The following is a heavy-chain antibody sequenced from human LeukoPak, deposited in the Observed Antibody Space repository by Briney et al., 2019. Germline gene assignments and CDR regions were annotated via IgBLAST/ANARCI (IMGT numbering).Heavy chain of an antibody. CDR1: GYTFTGYY. D-gene: IGHD1-1*01. Sequence: ASVKVSCKASGYTFTGYYMHWVRQAPGQGLEWMGWINPNSGGTNYAQKFQGRVTMTRDTSISTAYMELSRLRSDDTAVYYCARNHPEAGNAFDIWGQGTMVTASS. CDR2: INPNSGGT. V-gene: IGHV1-2*02. CDR3: ARNHPEAGNAFDI. J-gene: IGHJ3*02.